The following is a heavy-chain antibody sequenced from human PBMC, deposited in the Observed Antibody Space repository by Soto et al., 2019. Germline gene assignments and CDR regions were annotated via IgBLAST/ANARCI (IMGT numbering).Heavy chain of an antibody. CDR2: ISWNSATI. Sequence: VQLVESGGGLVQPGRSLRLSCVASGFTFDDYAMHWVRQAPGKGLEWVSGISWNSATIVYADSVKGRFTISRDNAKNSLYLPINSLRAEDTALYYCAKAQGDIWGQGTMVTVSA. CDR1: GFTFDDYA. CDR3: AKAQGDI. V-gene: IGHV3-9*01. J-gene: IGHJ3*02.